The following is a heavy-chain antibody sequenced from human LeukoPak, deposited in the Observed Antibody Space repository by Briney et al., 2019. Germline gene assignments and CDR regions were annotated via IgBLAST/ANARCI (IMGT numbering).Heavy chain of an antibody. V-gene: IGHV1-46*01. CDR2: INPSGGST. D-gene: IGHD6-19*01. CDR3: ARDSSGWYIDY. CDR1: GYTFTSYY. J-gene: IGHJ4*02. Sequence: GASVKVSCKASGYTFTSYYIHWVRQAPGQGLEWMGIINPSGGSTSYAQKFQGRVTMTRDTSTSTVYMELSSLRSEDTAVYYCARDSSGWYIDYWGQGTLVTVSS.